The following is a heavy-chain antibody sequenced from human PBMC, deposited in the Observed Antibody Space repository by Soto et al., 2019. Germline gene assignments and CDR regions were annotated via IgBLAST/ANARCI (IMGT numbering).Heavy chain of an antibody. J-gene: IGHJ4*02. V-gene: IGHV1-46*01. CDR1: GDTFTDYY. CDR2: VNPSGGHT. Sequence: QVQLVQSGAEVKKPGTSVKVSCKASGDTFTDYYIHWVRQAPGQGLEWMGPVNPSGGHTTYAQHFLGRMTMTRDTSTSQLYMELTSLTSEDTAVYYCARGGHVVVVTAALDFWGQGTLVTVSS. D-gene: IGHD2-21*02. CDR3: ARGGHVVVVTAALDF.